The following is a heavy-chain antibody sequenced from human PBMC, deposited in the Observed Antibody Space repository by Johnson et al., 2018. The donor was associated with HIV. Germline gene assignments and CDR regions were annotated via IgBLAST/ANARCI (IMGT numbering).Heavy chain of an antibody. D-gene: IGHD5-18*01. CDR2: LYSGGST. Sequence: VQLVESGGGLVQPGGSLRLSCAASGFTVSSNYMNWVRQAPGKGLEWVSVLYSGGSTYYADFVKGRLTISRDNSKNTLYLQMNSLRAEDSAVFHCAKDRGRVYNYGWFAFDIWGQVTMVTVSS. CDR3: AKDRGRVYNYGWFAFDI. V-gene: IGHV3-66*02. J-gene: IGHJ3*02. CDR1: GFTVSSNY.